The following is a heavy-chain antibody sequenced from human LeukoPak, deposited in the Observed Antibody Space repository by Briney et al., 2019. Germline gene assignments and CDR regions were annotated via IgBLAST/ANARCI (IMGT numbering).Heavy chain of an antibody. Sequence: GASVTVSCKASGYTFTKYYIHWVRQAPGQGLEWMGMINPSGGATTYAQRFQGRVTMTGDLSTTTVYMDLRSLRSEDTAVYFCAREPRGGLSGNLGGLFASYYTYYYMDVWGRGTTVTVSS. CDR3: AREPRGGLSGNLGGLFASYYTYYYMDV. V-gene: IGHV1-46*01. CDR1: GYTFTKYY. J-gene: IGHJ6*03. CDR2: INPSGGAT. D-gene: IGHD3-16*01.